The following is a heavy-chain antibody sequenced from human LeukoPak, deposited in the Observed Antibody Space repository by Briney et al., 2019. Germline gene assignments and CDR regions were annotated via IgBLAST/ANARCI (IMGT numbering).Heavy chain of an antibody. CDR1: GYTFTGYY. CDR2: INPHSGGT. D-gene: IGHD5-12*01. J-gene: IGHJ5*02. Sequence: ASVRVPCKASGYTFTGYYMHWVRQPPGQGREWMVWINPHSGGTTYAQKFQGSVTITRDTYISTAYMELSRLRSDDTAVYCCARDKEWLRLSWFGPWGQGTLVTVSS. V-gene: IGHV1-2*02. CDR3: ARDKEWLRLSWFGP.